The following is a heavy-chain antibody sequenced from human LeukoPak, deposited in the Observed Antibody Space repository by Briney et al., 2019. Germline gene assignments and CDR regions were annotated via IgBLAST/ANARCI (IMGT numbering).Heavy chain of an antibody. V-gene: IGHV4-39*01. CDR2: INHSGST. CDR3: ARHRVGYSYGQ. D-gene: IGHD5-18*01. CDR1: GGSISSSSYY. J-gene: IGHJ4*01. Sequence: SETLSLTCTVSGGSISSSSYYWGWIRQPPGKGLEWIGEINHSGSTNYNPSLKSRVTISVDTSKNQFSLKLSSVTAADTAVYYCARHRVGYSYGQWGQGTLVTVSS.